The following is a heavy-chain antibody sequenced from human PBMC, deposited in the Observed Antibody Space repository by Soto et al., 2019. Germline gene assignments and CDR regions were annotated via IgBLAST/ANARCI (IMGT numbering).Heavy chain of an antibody. CDR2: IIPIFGTA. J-gene: IGHJ6*02. Sequence: QVQLVQSGAEVKKPGSSVKVSCKASGGTFSSYAISWVRQAPGQGLEWMGGIIPIFGTANYAQKFQGRVTITADESTSTAYRGLRGRGSGDTAVYYWAGDAAMVTGGGMDVWGQGTTVTVSS. D-gene: IGHD5-18*01. CDR3: AGDAAMVTGGGMDV. V-gene: IGHV1-69*12. CDR1: GGTFSSYA.